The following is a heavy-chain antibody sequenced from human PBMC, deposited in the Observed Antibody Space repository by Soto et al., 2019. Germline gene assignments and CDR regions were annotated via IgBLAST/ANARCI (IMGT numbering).Heavy chain of an antibody. CDR1: GFTFNNYA. CDR3: AKAPGFSPYYFDF. CDR2: ISGSGGST. J-gene: IGHJ4*02. V-gene: IGHV3-23*01. D-gene: IGHD3-3*01. Sequence: GGSLRLSCAASGFTFNNYAMTWVRQAPGKGLEWVSAISGSGGSTYYADSVKGRFTISRDNSKNTLYLQMNSLRAEDTAVYYCAKAPGFSPYYFDFWGQGTLVTVSS.